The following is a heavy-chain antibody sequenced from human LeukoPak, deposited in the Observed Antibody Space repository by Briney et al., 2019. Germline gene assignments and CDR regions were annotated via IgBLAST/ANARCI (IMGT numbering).Heavy chain of an antibody. CDR1: AYSISSGDYY. CDR3: ARVYGSTSRSSFDY. J-gene: IGHJ4*02. D-gene: IGHD2-2*01. CDR2: IYYSGST. V-gene: IGHV4-30-4*08. Sequence: SETLSLTCTVSAYSISSGDYYWSWIRQPPGKGLEWIGYIYYSGSTYYNPSLKSRVTISVDTSKNQFSLKLSSVTAADTAVYYCARVYGSTSRSSFDYWGQGTLVTVSS.